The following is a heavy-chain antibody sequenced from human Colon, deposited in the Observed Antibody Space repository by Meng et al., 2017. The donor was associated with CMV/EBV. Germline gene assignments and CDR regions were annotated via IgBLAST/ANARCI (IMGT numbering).Heavy chain of an antibody. J-gene: IGHJ4*02. CDR2: INQSGST. CDR3: AREAGPFFGVIVYDS. CDR1: GGSLSGYY. Sequence: VQLQQWGEGLLKTSETLSLTCGVSGGSLSGYYWTWIRQSPGKGLEWIGEINQSGSTNYNPSLKSRVTVSVDTSKNQFSLRVTSVTAADSALYYCAREAGPFFGVIVYDSWGQGTLVTVSS. V-gene: IGHV4-34*01. D-gene: IGHD3-3*01.